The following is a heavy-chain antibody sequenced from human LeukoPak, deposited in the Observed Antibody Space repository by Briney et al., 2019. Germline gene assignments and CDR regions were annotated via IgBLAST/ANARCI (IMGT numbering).Heavy chain of an antibody. CDR3: ARSPYSSSSIGIDY. V-gene: IGHV3-74*01. J-gene: IGHJ4*02. CDR2: INDDGSDT. CDR1: GFTFKLYW. Sequence: GGSLRLSCAASGFTFKLYWMHWVRQVPGKRPVWVSRINDDGSDTIYADSVRGRFTISRDDAKNTVYLQMNSLRAEDTAVYYCARSPYSSSSIGIDYWGQGTLVTVSS. D-gene: IGHD6-6*01.